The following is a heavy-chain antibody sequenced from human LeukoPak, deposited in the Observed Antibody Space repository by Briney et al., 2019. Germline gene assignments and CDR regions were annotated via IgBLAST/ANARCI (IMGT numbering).Heavy chain of an antibody. V-gene: IGHV1-18*01. J-gene: IGHJ5*02. D-gene: IGHD4-17*01. CDR3: ARATVTLTNFWFDP. Sequence: GASVKVSCKASGYTFTSYGISWVRQAPGQGLEWMGWISPYNGNTNYAQKFQGRVTMTTDTSTSTAYMELSRLRSDDTAVHYCARATVTLTNFWFDPWGQGTLVTVSS. CDR1: GYTFTSYG. CDR2: ISPYNGNT.